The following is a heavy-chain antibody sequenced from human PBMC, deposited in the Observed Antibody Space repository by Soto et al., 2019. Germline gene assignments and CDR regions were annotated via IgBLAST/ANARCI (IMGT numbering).Heavy chain of an antibody. CDR3: VRGPYNYNSRSFDY. J-gene: IGHJ4*02. D-gene: IGHD1-1*01. Sequence: SETLSLTCTVSGGSFSGYFWTWIRQPPGKGLEWLAEINHSGITNYNPSVESRVSMSVDTSKNQFSLRLYSVTAADTAVYYCVRGPYNYNSRSFDYWGQGTLVTVSS. CDR2: INHSGIT. CDR1: GGSFSGYF. V-gene: IGHV4-34*01.